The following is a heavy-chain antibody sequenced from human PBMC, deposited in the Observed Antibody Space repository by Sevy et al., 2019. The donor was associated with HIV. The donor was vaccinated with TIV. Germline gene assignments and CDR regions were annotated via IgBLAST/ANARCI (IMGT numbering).Heavy chain of an antibody. Sequence: ASEVSCKASGYTFTSYGISWVRQAPGQGLEWMGWISTYNTVRNSAQKFHDRVTMTIDTSTSTAYMELRSLRSDDTAVYYCARSTQVAGRSNWFDPWGQGTLVTVSS. J-gene: IGHJ5*02. CDR1: GYTFTSYG. CDR2: ISTYNTVR. V-gene: IGHV1-18*01. CDR3: ARSTQVAGRSNWFDP. D-gene: IGHD6-19*01.